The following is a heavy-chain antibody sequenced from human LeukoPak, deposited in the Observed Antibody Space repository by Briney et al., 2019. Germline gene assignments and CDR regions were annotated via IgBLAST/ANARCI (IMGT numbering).Heavy chain of an antibody. Sequence: GESLKISCKGSGYSFISYWIAWVRQMPGKGLESMGIIYPGDSDTRYSPSFQGQVTISADRSITTAYLQWSSLKASDTAMYYCARREGTWSYSYWGQGTLVTVSS. D-gene: IGHD3-10*01. CDR2: IYPGDSDT. V-gene: IGHV5-51*01. CDR1: GYSFISYW. J-gene: IGHJ4*02. CDR3: ARREGTWSYSY.